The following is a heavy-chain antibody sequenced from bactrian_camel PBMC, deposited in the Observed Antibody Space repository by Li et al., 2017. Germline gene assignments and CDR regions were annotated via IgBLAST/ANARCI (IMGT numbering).Heavy chain of an antibody. CDR3: ALDQERRRRTPCKHPWVDY. CDR2: IASDGST. V-gene: IGHV3S53*01. J-gene: IGHJ4*01. CDR1: DYTVGRYC. Sequence: HVQLVESGGGSVQAGGSLRLSCVASDYTVGRYCMAWFRQAPGEERAGVAEIASDGSTRYADSVKGRFSISQDNTKRIAYLQMNALKPEDTAVYYCALDQERRRRTPCKHPWVDYWGQGTQVTV. D-gene: IGHD1*01.